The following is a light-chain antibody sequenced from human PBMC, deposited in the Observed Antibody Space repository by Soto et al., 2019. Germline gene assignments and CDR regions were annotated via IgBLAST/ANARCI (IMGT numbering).Light chain of an antibody. CDR3: QSFDSSRIGLL. J-gene: IGLJ2*01. CDR1: HSDIWAGYG. Sequence: QSVLTQPPSVTGAPGQRVTISCTGSHSDIWAGYGVHWYQQFPHSAPKLLIYDTTNRPSGVPDRFSGSRSGTSASLAITGLQAEDEADYYCQSFDSSRIGLLFGGGTKVTVL. V-gene: IGLV1-40*01. CDR2: DTT.